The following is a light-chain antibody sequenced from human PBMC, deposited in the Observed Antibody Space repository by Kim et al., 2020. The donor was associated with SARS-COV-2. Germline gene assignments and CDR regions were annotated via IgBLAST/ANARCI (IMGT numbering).Light chain of an antibody. CDR1: QGISNQ. CDR3: QNYYSAPPCT. CDR2: GAS. J-gene: IGKJ3*01. V-gene: IGKV1-27*01. Sequence: DIQMTQSPSSLSASVGDRVTITCRASQGISNQLAWYQQKPGKVPRLLIYGASTLQSGIPSRFSGSGSKTDFTLTISSLQPEDVAIYYCQNYYSAPPCTFGPGTKVEIK.